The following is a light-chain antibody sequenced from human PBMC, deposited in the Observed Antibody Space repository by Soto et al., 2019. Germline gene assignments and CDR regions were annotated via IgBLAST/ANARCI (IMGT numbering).Light chain of an antibody. CDR1: QSISSW. CDR3: QQYNSYSYT. V-gene: IGKV1-5*01. Sequence: DIQMTQSPSTLSASVGDRVTITCRASQSISSWLAWYQQKPGKAPKLLIYDASSLESGVPSRFSGRGSGTEFTLTLSSLQPDDFATYYCQQYNSYSYTLGPGTKLQIK. CDR2: DAS. J-gene: IGKJ2*01.